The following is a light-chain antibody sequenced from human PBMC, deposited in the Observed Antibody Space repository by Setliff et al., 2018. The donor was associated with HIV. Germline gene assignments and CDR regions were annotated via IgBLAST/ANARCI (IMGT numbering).Light chain of an antibody. CDR3: ISYADSSALDV. Sequence: QSALAQPASVSGSPGQSIAISCTGTSSDIGGYDYVSWYQQHPDTAPKVIIYEVRNRPSGVSNRFSGSKSGNTASLTISGLLAEDEADYYCISYADSSALDVFGSGTKVTVL. V-gene: IGLV2-14*01. J-gene: IGLJ1*01. CDR1: SSDIGGYDY. CDR2: EVR.